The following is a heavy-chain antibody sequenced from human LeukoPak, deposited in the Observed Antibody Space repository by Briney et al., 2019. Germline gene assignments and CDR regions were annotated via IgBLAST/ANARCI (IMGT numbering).Heavy chain of an antibody. Sequence: PSETLSPTCTVSGGSISSGGYYWSWIRQHPGKGLEWIGYIYYSGSTYYNPSLKSRVTISVDTSKNQFSLKLSFVTAADTAVYYCARDCSSTSCYNGMDVWGQGTTVTVSS. V-gene: IGHV4-31*03. CDR2: IYYSGST. CDR1: GGSISSGGYY. D-gene: IGHD2-2*02. CDR3: ARDCSSTSCYNGMDV. J-gene: IGHJ6*02.